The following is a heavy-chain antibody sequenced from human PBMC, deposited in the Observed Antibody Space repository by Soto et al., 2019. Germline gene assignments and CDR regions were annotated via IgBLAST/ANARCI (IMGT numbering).Heavy chain of an antibody. Sequence: PGGSLRLSCAASGFTFSSYGMHWVRQAPGKGLEWVAVIWYDGSNKYYADSMKGRFTISRDNSKNTLYLQMNGLRAEDTAVYYCARDLAAAGTDWFDPWGQGTLVTVSS. V-gene: IGHV3-33*01. CDR1: GFTFSSYG. CDR3: ARDLAAAGTDWFDP. CDR2: IWYDGSNK. J-gene: IGHJ5*02. D-gene: IGHD6-13*01.